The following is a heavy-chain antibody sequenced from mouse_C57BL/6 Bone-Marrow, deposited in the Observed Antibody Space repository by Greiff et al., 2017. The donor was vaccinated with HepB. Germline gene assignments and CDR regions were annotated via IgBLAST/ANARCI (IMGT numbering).Heavy chain of an antibody. Sequence: QVQLKESGPGLVQPSQSLSITCTVSGFSFTSYGVHWVRQSPGKGLEWLGVIWSGGSTDYNAAFISRLSISKDNSKSQVFFKMNSLQADDTAIYYCARNTDSTTVVAYYFDYWGQGTTLTVSS. CDR2: IWSGGST. CDR1: GFSFTSYG. CDR3: ARNTDSTTVVAYYFDY. J-gene: IGHJ2*01. D-gene: IGHD1-1*01. V-gene: IGHV2-2*01.